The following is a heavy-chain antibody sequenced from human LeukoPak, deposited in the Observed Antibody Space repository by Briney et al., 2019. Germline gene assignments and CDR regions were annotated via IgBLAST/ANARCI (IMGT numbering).Heavy chain of an antibody. V-gene: IGHV5-51*01. CDR3: ARHCSSTSCYAHYYYGMDV. J-gene: IGHJ6*02. CDR2: IYPSDSDT. CDR1: GYIFTSYW. Sequence: VESLKISCKTSGYIFTSYWIGWVRQMPGKGLEWLGIIYPSDSDTRYSPSFQGQVTISADKSISTAYLQWSSLKASDTAMYYCARHCSSTSCYAHYYYGMDVWGQGTTVTVSS. D-gene: IGHD2-2*01.